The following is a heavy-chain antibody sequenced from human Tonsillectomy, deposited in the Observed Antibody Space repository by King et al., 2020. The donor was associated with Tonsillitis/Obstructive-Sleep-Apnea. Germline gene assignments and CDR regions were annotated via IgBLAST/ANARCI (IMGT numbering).Heavy chain of an antibody. V-gene: IGHV4-31*03. CDR2: IYYSGSN. J-gene: IGHJ4*02. CDR3: AREGRYYYDSSGYYQYYFDY. D-gene: IGHD3-22*01. Sequence: VQLQESGPGLVKPSQTLSLTCTVSGGSISSGGYYWSWIRQHPGKGLEWIGYIYYSGSNYYNPSLRSRVTISVESSKNQFSLKLSSVTAADTAVYYCAREGRYYYDSSGYYQYYFDYWGQGTLVTVSS. CDR1: GGSISSGGYY.